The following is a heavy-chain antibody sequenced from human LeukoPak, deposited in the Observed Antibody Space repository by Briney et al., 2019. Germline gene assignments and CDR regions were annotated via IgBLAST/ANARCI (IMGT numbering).Heavy chain of an antibody. CDR1: GGTFSSYA. CDR3: ARGGSDAEYFQH. D-gene: IGHD2-15*01. CDR2: IIPIFGIA. J-gene: IGHJ1*01. Sequence: SVTVSCKASGGTFSSYAISWVRQAPGQGLEWMGKIIPIFGIANYAQKFQGRVTITADKSTSTAYMELSSLRSEDTAVYYCARGGSDAEYFQHWGQGTLVTVSS. V-gene: IGHV1-69*04.